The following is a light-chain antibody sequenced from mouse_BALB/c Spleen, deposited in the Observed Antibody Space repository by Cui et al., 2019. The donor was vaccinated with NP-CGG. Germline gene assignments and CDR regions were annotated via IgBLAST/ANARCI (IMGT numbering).Light chain of an antibody. J-gene: IGLJ1*01. CDR2: GTN. Sequence: QAVVTQESALTTSPGETVIFTCRSSTGAVTTSNYANWVQEKPDHLFTGLIGGTNNRAPGVPARFSGSLIGDKAALTITGAQTEDEAIYFCALWYSSHWVFGGGTKLTVL. CDR1: TGAVTTSNY. CDR3: ALWYSSHWV. V-gene: IGLV1*01.